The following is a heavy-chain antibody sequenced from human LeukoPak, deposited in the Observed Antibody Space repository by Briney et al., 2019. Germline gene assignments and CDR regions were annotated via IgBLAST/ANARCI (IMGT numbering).Heavy chain of an antibody. CDR2: IYYSGST. J-gene: IGHJ4*02. Sequence: PSETLSLACTVSGGSISSYYWSWIRQPPGKGLEWIGYIYYSGSTNYNPSLKSRVTISVDTSKNQFSLKLSSVTAADTAVYYCARGPHYYYDSSGYYPPRWGQGTLVTVSS. CDR3: ARGPHYYYDSSGYYPPR. D-gene: IGHD3-22*01. V-gene: IGHV4-59*12. CDR1: GGSISSYY.